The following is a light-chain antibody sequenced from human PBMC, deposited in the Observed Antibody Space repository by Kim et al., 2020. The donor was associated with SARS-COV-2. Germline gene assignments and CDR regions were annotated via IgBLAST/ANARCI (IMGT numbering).Light chain of an antibody. J-gene: IGKJ5*01. V-gene: IGKV1-NL1*01. Sequence: AADGERGSITCWASQGICNSLAWYQQTPVKAPKRLVYVASRLLNGVPSRFSSSGSGTDYTLTISSLQPEDFATYYCQQYFSNPITFGQGTRLEIK. CDR2: VAS. CDR3: QQYFSNPIT. CDR1: QGICNS.